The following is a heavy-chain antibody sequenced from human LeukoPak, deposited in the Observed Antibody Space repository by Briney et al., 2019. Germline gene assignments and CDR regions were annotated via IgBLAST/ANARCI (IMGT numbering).Heavy chain of an antibody. J-gene: IGHJ4*02. CDR2: IYSGGST. Sequence: GGSLRLSCAASGFTFSSYAMSWVRQAPGKGLEWVSVIYSGGSTYYADSVKGRFTISRDNSKNTLYLQMNSLGAEDTAVYYCASANGDGYTYYFDYWGQGTLVTVSS. V-gene: IGHV3-53*01. CDR3: ASANGDGYTYYFDY. D-gene: IGHD5-24*01. CDR1: GFTFSSYA.